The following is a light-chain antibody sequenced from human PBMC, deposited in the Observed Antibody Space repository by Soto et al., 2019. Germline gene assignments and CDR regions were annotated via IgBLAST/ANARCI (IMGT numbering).Light chain of an antibody. CDR2: DAY. CDR3: QERSIWYT. V-gene: IGKV3-11*01. J-gene: IGKJ2*01. Sequence: EIVLTQSPATLSLSPGERVTLSCRASQRVRSYLAWYQQKPGQAPRLLIYDAYKRAAGTPARFSGSGSGTDFTLTISSLEPEDFAVYYCQERSIWYTFGQGTKLEIK. CDR1: QRVRSY.